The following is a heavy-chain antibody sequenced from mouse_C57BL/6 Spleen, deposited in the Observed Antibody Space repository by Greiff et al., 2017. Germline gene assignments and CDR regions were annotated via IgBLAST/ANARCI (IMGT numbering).Heavy chain of an antibody. CDR2: INPNNGGT. CDR1: GYTFTDYN. Sequence: EVMLVESGPELVKPGASVKIPCKASGYTFTDYNMDWVKQSHGKSLEWIGDINPNNGGTIYNQKFKGKATLTVDKSSSTAYMELRSLASEDTAVYYCARVGLPRYFDVWGTGTTVTVSS. J-gene: IGHJ1*03. V-gene: IGHV1-18*01. CDR3: ARVGLPRYFDV. D-gene: IGHD3-1*01.